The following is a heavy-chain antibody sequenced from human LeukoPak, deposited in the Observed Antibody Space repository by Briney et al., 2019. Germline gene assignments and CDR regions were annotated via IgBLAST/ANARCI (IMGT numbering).Heavy chain of an antibody. V-gene: IGHV4-4*07. D-gene: IGHD3-22*01. CDR2: IYPTGNT. J-gene: IGHJ6*03. CDR1: GGAIISYY. CDR3: ARLKFYDSTGYSPGYYMDV. Sequence: SETLSLTCSVSGGAIISYYWSWIRQPAGKGPEWIGRIYPTGNTDYNPSLKTRVTMSTDLSKKQLSLRLRSVTAADTAVYYCARLKFYDSTGYSPGYYMDVWGKGTAVTVSS.